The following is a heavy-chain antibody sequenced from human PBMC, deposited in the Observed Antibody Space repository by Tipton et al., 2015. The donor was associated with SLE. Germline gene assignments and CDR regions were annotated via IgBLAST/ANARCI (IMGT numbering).Heavy chain of an antibody. CDR3: ASPYGGDYYDSSGYHL. V-gene: IGHV3-23*01. D-gene: IGHD3-22*01. CDR1: GFTFSCYA. J-gene: IGHJ4*02. CDR2: IRGDGSAT. Sequence: SLRLSCAASGFTFSCYAMSWVRQAPGKGLEWVSAIRGDGSATLYADSVKGRFTISRDNSKDTLYLQMNSLRADDTAVYFCASPYGGDYYDSSGYHLWGQGTLVTVSS.